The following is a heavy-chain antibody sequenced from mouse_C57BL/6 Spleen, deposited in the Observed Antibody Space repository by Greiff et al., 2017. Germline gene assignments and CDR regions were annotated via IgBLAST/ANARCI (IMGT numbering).Heavy chain of an antibody. CDR2: FYPGSGSI. J-gene: IGHJ2*01. Sequence: QVHVKQSGAELVKPGASVKLSCKASGYTFTEYTIHWVKQRSGQGLEWIGWFYPGSGSIKYNEKFKDKATLTADKSSSTVYMELSRLTSEDSAVYFCARHEDGYDYDGSFDYWGQGTTLTVSS. CDR3: ARHEDGYDYDGSFDY. D-gene: IGHD2-4*01. CDR1: GYTFTEYT. V-gene: IGHV1-62-2*01.